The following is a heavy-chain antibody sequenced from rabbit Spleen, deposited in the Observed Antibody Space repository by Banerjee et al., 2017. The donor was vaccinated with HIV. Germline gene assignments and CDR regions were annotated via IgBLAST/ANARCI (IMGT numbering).Heavy chain of an antibody. Sequence: QSLEESGGDLVKPGASLTLTCTASGVSFSANSYMCWVRQAPGKGLEWIACIDTGSSGFTYYASWAKGRFTISKTSSTMVTLQMTSLTAADTATYFCASYNKNGDGVFDPWGQGTLVTVS. J-gene: IGHJ2*01. CDR3: ASYNKNGDGVFDP. V-gene: IGHV1S40*01. CDR1: GVSFSANSY. CDR2: IDTGSSGFT. D-gene: IGHD2-1*01.